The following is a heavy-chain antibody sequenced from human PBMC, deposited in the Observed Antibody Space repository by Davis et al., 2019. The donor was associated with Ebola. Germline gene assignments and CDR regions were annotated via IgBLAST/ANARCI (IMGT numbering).Heavy chain of an antibody. CDR3: ARDTYYDILTN. J-gene: IGHJ4*02. Sequence: GSLRLSCVVSGLSASTNYMGWVRQPPGKGLEWIGEIYHSGSTNYNPSLKSRVTISVDKSKNQFSLKLSSVTAADTAVYYCARDTYYDILTNWGQGTLVTVSS. CDR2: IYHSGST. D-gene: IGHD3-9*01. CDR1: GLSASTNY. V-gene: IGHV4-4*02.